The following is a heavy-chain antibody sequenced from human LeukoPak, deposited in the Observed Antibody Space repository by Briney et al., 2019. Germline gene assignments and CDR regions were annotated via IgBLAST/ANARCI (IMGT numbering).Heavy chain of an antibody. D-gene: IGHD2-15*01. Sequence: SETLSLTCTVSGGSISSSSYYWAWIRQPPGKGLEWIGSINYSGSTYYNPSLKSRVTISVDTSNNQFSLNLSSVTAADTAVYHCARSVGIWFGDSSGGGCYSTWFDPWGQGTLVTVSS. CDR3: ARSVGIWFGDSSGGGCYSTWFDP. V-gene: IGHV4-39*07. CDR1: GGSISSSSYY. J-gene: IGHJ5*02. CDR2: INYSGST.